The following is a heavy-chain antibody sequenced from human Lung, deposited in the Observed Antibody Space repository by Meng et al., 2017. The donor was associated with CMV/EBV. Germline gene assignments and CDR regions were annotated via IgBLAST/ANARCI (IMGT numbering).Heavy chain of an antibody. V-gene: IGHV3-21*01. CDR1: GFTFSSYS. CDR2: ISSSSSYI. J-gene: IGHJ6*02. Sequence: GGSXRLXXAASGFTFSSYSMNWVRQAPGKGLEWVSSISSSSSYIYYADSVKGRFTISRDNAKNSLYLQMNSLRAEDTAVYYCARDYLMVGILEWLPFQRPSSNYYYYYGMDVWXQGTTVTVSS. D-gene: IGHD3-3*01. CDR3: ARDYLMVGILEWLPFQRPSSNYYYYYGMDV.